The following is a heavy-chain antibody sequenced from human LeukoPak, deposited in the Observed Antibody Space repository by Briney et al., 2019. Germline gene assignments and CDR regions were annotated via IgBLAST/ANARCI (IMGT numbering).Heavy chain of an antibody. CDR1: GFPFSSYW. V-gene: IGHV3-7*01. D-gene: IGHD4-11*01. J-gene: IGHJ4*02. CDR2: IKQDGGET. CDR3: TREDHSNYNY. Sequence: PGGSLRLSCAASGFPFSSYWMAWVRQAPGKGREWVASIKQDGGETFYVDSVKGRFTISRDNAKNSLYLQMNSLRAEDTAVYYCTREDHSNYNYWGQGTLVTVSS.